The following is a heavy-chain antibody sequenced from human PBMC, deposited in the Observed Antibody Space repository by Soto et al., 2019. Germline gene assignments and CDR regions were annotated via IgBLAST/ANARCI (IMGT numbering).Heavy chain of an antibody. CDR3: ARVTYYYDSGGYPGCSAP. D-gene: IGHD3-22*01. CDR1: GGTFSSYA. Sequence: QVQLVQSGAEVKKPGSSVKVSCKASGGTFSSYAISWVRQAPGQGLEWMGGIIPIFGTANYAQKFQGRVTITADESTTTANMERSTLRFEDTAVYYCARVTYYYDSGGYPGCSAPWGQGTLVTVSS. CDR2: IIPIFGTA. J-gene: IGHJ5*02. V-gene: IGHV1-69*01.